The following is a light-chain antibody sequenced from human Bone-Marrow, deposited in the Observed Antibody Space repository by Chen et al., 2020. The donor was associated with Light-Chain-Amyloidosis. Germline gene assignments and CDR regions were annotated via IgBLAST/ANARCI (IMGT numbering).Light chain of an antibody. Sequence: SYELTQPPSVSVSPGQTARITCSGDDLPTKYAYWYQQKPGQAPVLVIHRDTERPSGISERFSGSSSGPTATLTISGVQAEDEAAYHCPSADSSGTYEVIFGGGTKLTVL. CDR1: DLPTKY. CDR3: PSADSSGTYEVI. J-gene: IGLJ2*01. CDR2: RDT. V-gene: IGLV3-25*03.